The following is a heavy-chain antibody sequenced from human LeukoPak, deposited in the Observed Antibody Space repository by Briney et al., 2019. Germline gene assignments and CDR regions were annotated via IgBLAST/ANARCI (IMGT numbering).Heavy chain of an antibody. CDR2: IYNNGNT. CDR3: ARGRGITIFGVVTKYYFDY. CDR1: GVSINNYY. V-gene: IGHV4-59*01. J-gene: IGHJ4*02. Sequence: SETLSLTCTVSGVSINNYYWNWIRQPPGEGLEWIGYIYNNGNTKYNPSLKSRVTISIDTSKNQFSLKLSSVTAADTAVYYCARGRGITIFGVVTKYYFDYWGQGTLVTVSS. D-gene: IGHD3-3*01.